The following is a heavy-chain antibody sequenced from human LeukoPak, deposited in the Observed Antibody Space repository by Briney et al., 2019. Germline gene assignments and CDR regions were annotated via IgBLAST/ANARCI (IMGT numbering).Heavy chain of an antibody. Sequence: ASVKVSCKASGYTFTSYYMHWVRQAPGQGLEWMGIINPSGGSTSYAQKFQGRVTMTRDTSTSTVYMELSSLRSEDTAVYYCARGDSRLWDYYYGMDVWGQGTTSPSP. CDR1: GYTFTSYY. CDR2: INPSGGST. D-gene: IGHD3-22*01. J-gene: IGHJ6*02. CDR3: ARGDSRLWDYYYGMDV. V-gene: IGHV1-46*01.